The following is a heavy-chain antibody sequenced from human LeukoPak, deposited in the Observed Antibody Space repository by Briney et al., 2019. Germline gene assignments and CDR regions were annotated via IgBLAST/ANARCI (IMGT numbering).Heavy chain of an antibody. J-gene: IGHJ4*02. D-gene: IGHD3-10*01. CDR1: GYTFSRYW. CDR2: INEDGSST. CDR3: TTDTFGARDS. V-gene: IGHV3-74*01. Sequence: GGSLRLSCAASGYTFSRYWMHWVRQGPGKGLVWASRINEDGSSTSYAESVRGRFTISRDNAKNTLYLQMNSLRAEDAAVYYCTTDTFGARDSWGQGTLVTVSS.